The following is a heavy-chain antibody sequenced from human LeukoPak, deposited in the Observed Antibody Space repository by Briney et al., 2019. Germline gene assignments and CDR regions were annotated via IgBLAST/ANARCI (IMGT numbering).Heavy chain of an antibody. D-gene: IGHD3-22*01. Sequence: ASVKVSCKASGGTFSSYAISWVRQAPGQGLEWMGGIIPIFGTANYAQKFQGRVTITADKSTSTAYMELSSLRSADTAVYYCARGPSGYDSRYYFDYWGQGTLVTVSS. CDR2: IIPIFGTA. CDR3: ARGPSGYDSRYYFDY. V-gene: IGHV1-69*06. CDR1: GGTFSSYA. J-gene: IGHJ4*02.